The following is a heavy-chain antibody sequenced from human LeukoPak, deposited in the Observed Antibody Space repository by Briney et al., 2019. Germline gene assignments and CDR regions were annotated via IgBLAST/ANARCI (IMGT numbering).Heavy chain of an antibody. CDR1: GYTLTELS. Sequence: ASVKVSCKVSGYTLTELSMHWVRQAPGKGLEWMGGFDPEDGETIYAQKFQGRFTISRDNSKNTLYLQMNSLRADDTAVYYCAKEDSGSYMAWGQGTLVTVSS. J-gene: IGHJ5*02. D-gene: IGHD1-26*01. V-gene: IGHV1-24*01. CDR2: FDPEDGET. CDR3: AKEDSGSYMA.